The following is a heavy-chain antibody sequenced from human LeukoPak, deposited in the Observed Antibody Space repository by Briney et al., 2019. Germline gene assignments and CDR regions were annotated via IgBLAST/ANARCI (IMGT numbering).Heavy chain of an antibody. J-gene: IGHJ6*02. D-gene: IGHD6-19*01. CDR2: ISYDGSNK. CDR3: ARDTDSSGWYGVYYYYYGMDV. V-gene: IGHV3-30-3*01. CDR1: GFTFSSYA. Sequence: PGRSLRLSCAASGFTFSSYAMHWVRQAPGKGLEWVAVISYDGSNKYYADSVKGRFTISRDNSKNTLYLQMNSLRAEDTAVYYCARDTDSSGWYGVYYYYYGMDVWGQGTTVTVSS.